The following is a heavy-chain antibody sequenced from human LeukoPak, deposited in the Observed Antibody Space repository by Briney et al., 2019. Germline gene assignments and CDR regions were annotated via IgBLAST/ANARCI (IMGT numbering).Heavy chain of an antibody. CDR3: AKDGIAAAKSNWFDP. V-gene: IGHV3-23*01. Sequence: GGSLRLYCAASGFTFSSYAMSWVRQAPGKGLEWVSAISGGGSSTYYADSVKGRFTISRDSSKNTLYLQLNSLRAEDTAVYYCAKDGIAAAKSNWFDPWGQGTLVTVSS. J-gene: IGHJ5*02. CDR1: GFTFSSYA. D-gene: IGHD6-13*01. CDR2: ISGGGSST.